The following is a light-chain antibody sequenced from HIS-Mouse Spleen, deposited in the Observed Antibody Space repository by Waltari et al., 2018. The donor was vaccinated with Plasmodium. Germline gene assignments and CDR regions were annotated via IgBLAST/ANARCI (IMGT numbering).Light chain of an antibody. CDR3: YSTDSSGNHLWV. J-gene: IGLJ3*02. V-gene: IGLV3-10*01. CDR2: EDS. Sequence: SYELTQPPSVSVSPGQTARITCSGGALPKKYAYWSQQKSGQAPVLVIYEDSKRPSRIPERFSGSSSGTMATLTISGAQVEDEADYYCYSTDSSGNHLWVFGGGTKLTVL. CDR1: ALPKKY.